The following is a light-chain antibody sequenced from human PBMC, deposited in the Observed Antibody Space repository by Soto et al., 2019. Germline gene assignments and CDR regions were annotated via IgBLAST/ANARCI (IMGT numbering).Light chain of an antibody. J-gene: IGLJ3*02. CDR3: SSYTTTSTLVV. Sequence: QSALTQPASVSGSPGQSITISCSGTSRDVGGYNYVSWYQQHPGKAPKLMIYEVTNRPSGVSNRFSGSKSDNTASLTISGLQTADEADYYCSSYTTTSTLVVFGGGTKLTVL. CDR2: EVT. CDR1: SRDVGGYNY. V-gene: IGLV2-14*01.